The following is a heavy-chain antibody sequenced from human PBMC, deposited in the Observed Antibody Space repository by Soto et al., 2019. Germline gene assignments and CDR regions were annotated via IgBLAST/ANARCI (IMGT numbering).Heavy chain of an antibody. Sequence: QVQLQESGPGLVKPSQTLSLTCTVSGGSISSGDYYWSWIRQPPGKGLEWIGYIYYSGSTYYNPSRKSRVTISVDTSKNQFSLRLSSVTAADTAVYYCARERPDGCRLDPWGQGTLVTVSS. D-gene: IGHD6-19*01. J-gene: IGHJ5*02. CDR3: ARERPDGCRLDP. V-gene: IGHV4-30-4*01. CDR1: GGSISSGDYY. CDR2: IYYSGST.